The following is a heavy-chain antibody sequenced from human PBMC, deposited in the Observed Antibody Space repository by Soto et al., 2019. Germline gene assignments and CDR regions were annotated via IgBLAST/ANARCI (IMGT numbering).Heavy chain of an antibody. J-gene: IGHJ4*02. CDR1: GGSISSYY. Sequence: PSETLSLTCTVSGGSISSYYWSWIRQPPGKGLEWIGYIYYSGSTNYNPSLKSRVTISVDTSKNQFSLKLSSVTAADTAVYYCARHVRGYGLEGYFDYWGQGTLVTVSS. D-gene: IGHD5-12*01. CDR2: IYYSGST. V-gene: IGHV4-59*08. CDR3: ARHVRGYGLEGYFDY.